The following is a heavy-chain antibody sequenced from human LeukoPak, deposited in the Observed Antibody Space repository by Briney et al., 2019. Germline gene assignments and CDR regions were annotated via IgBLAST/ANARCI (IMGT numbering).Heavy chain of an antibody. J-gene: IGHJ6*03. CDR1: GFTFSSYE. D-gene: IGHD7-27*01. CDR2: ISSSGSTI. CDR3: ARDPGDYYYYHYMDV. V-gene: IGHV3-48*03. Sequence: GGSLRLSCAASGFTFSSYEMNWVRQAPGKGLEWVSYISSSGSTIYYADSVKGRFTISRDNAKNSLYLQMNSLRAEDTAVYYCARDPGDYYYYHYMDVWGKGTTVTVSS.